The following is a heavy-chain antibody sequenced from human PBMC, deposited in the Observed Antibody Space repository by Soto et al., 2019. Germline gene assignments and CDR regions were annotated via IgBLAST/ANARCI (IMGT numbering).Heavy chain of an antibody. CDR3: VCGGNFFVY. J-gene: IGHJ4*02. CDR1: GFTFSKYW. V-gene: IGHV3-7*01. Sequence: EVQLVESGGGLVQPGGSLSLPCAASGFTFSKYWLTWVRKPPGKGLEWVAGINQDGSERYYVTSVRGRFTISRDNAKNSLYLQMNSLRAEDTAVYYCVCGGNFFVYWGQGTLVTVSP. CDR2: INQDGSER. D-gene: IGHD3-16*01.